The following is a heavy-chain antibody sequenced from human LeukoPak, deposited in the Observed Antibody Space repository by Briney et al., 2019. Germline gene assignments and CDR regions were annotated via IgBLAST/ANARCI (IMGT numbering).Heavy chain of an antibody. J-gene: IGHJ4*02. CDR3: ATVGRGGYGYSPFFDY. D-gene: IGHD3-22*01. CDR2: IYYSGST. V-gene: IGHV4-59*05. CDR1: GGSISSYY. Sequence: SETLSLTCTVSGGSISSYYWSWIRQPPGKGLEWIGSIYYSGSTYYNPSLKSRVTISVDTSKNQFSLKLTSVTAADTAVYYCATVGRGGYGYSPFFDYWGQGTLVTVSS.